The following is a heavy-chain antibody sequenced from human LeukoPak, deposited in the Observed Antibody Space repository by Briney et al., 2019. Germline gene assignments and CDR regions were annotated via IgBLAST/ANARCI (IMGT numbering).Heavy chain of an antibody. V-gene: IGHV1-18*01. Sequence: ASVKVSCKASGYTFTTYGITWVRQAPGQGLEWMGWISAYNGNTNYAQKLQGRVTMTTDTSTSTAYIELRSLRSDDPAVYYCARGFGDGYKELGYWGQGTLVTVSS. D-gene: IGHD5-24*01. J-gene: IGHJ4*02. CDR1: GYTFTTYG. CDR3: ARGFGDGYKELGY. CDR2: ISAYNGNT.